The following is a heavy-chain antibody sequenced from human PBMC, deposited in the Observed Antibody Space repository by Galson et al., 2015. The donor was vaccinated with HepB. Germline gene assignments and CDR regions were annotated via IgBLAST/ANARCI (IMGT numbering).Heavy chain of an antibody. CDR1: GFTFSSYN. CDR3: ARDETTMARGVIHKWYSGY. Sequence: SLRLSCAASGFTFSSYNMNWVRQVPGKGLEWVSGINWNGGDTDYADSVKGRFTISRDNAENSLYLQMNSLRAEDTALYYCARDETTMARGVIHKWYSGYWGQGILVTVSS. J-gene: IGHJ4*02. V-gene: IGHV3-20*04. D-gene: IGHD3-10*01. CDR2: INWNGGDT.